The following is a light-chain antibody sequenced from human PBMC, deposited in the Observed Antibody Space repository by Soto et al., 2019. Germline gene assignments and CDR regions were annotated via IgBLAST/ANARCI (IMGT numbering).Light chain of an antibody. J-gene: IGKJ1*01. CDR2: GAS. Sequence: EIVLTQSPATLSLSPGERATLSCRASQSVSSNFLAWYQQRPAQAPRLLIHGASTRATGITDRFSGSVSGTDFTLTISGLEPEDFAVYYCQQYGSSPATFGQGTKVDIK. CDR3: QQYGSSPAT. V-gene: IGKV3-20*01. CDR1: QSVSSNF.